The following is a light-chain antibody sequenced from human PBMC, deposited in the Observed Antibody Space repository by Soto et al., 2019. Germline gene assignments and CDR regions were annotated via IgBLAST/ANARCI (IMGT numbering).Light chain of an antibody. CDR2: DAS. Sequence: EIVLTQSPATLSLSPGERATLSCRASQSVSSYLAWYQQKPGQAPRLLIYDASNRATGIPARFSGSGSGTDFTLTINNLEPEDLAVYYCQQRSSSWTFGQGTKVEIK. J-gene: IGKJ1*01. V-gene: IGKV3-11*01. CDR1: QSVSSY. CDR3: QQRSSSWT.